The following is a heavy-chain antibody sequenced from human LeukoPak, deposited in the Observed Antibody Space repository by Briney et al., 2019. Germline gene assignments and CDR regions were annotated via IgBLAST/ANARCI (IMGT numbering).Heavy chain of an antibody. CDR3: ARDLGYTSSC. CDR1: GYSFTAFY. V-gene: IGHV1-2*02. Sequence: ASVKVSCKTSGYSFTAFYIHWVRQAPGQGLEWMGWINPNSGGTNYAQKFQGRVSMTRDTSISTAYMELSRLRSDDTAVYYCARDLGYTSSCWGQGTLVTVSS. D-gene: IGHD6-13*01. CDR2: INPNSGGT. J-gene: IGHJ4*02.